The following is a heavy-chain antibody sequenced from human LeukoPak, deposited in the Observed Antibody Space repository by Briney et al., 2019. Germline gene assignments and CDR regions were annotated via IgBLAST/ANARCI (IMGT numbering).Heavy chain of an antibody. CDR2: IIPILNIT. Sequence: SVKVSCKASRGTFSKYAISWVRQAPGQGLEWMGRIIPILNITHYAQKFQGRVTIAADKSTSTAYMELSSLRSEDTAVYYCARDDDRAREIDYWGQGTLVTVSS. CDR1: RGTFSKYA. CDR3: ARDDDRAREIDY. D-gene: IGHD3-22*01. V-gene: IGHV1-69*04. J-gene: IGHJ4*02.